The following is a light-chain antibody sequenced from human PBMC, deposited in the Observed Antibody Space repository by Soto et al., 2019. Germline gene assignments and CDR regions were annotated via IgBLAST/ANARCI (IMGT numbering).Light chain of an antibody. Sequence: EIVLTESPGTLSLSPGERSTLSCMASQSVSSSYLAWYQQKPGQAPRLLIYGASSRATGIPDRFSGSGSGTDFTLIISRLEPEDFAVYYCQQYGSSPRTFGQGTKVDIK. V-gene: IGKV3-20*01. J-gene: IGKJ1*01. CDR3: QQYGSSPRT. CDR2: GAS. CDR1: QSVSSSY.